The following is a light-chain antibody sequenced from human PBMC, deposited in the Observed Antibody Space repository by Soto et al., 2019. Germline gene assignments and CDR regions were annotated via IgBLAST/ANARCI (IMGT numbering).Light chain of an antibody. CDR2: AAS. CDR3: QKYNKAPWT. Sequence: DIQMTQSPSSLSVSLGDRVTITCRASQDISDYLAWYQQKPGNPPNLLISAASTLQSGVPSRFRGSGAGTDFTLTITSLQPEDVATYYCQKYNKAPWTFGQGTKVEIK. V-gene: IGKV1-27*01. CDR1: QDISDY. J-gene: IGKJ1*01.